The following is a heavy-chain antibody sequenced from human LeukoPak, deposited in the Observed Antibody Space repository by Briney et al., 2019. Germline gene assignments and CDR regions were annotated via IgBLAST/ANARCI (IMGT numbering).Heavy chain of an antibody. CDR3: ARGGLDAYDS. Sequence: PGGSLRLSCAASGFSFRDYEMNWVRQAPGKGLEWVPYISITSNTIHYADSVKGRFTISRDNTKNSLHLQMTRLRADDTAVYYCARGGLDAYDSWGQGTLVTVSS. J-gene: IGHJ5*01. V-gene: IGHV3-48*03. D-gene: IGHD5-24*01. CDR1: GFSFRDYE. CDR2: ISITSNTI.